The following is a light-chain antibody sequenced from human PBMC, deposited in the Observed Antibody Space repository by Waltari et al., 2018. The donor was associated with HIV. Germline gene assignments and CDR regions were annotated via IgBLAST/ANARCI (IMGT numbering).Light chain of an antibody. CDR2: GAS. CDR3: QQYGSAPLT. V-gene: IGKV3-20*01. Sequence: EIVLTQSPGTLSLSPGNRVILSCRDSQSSSGTYLAWYQQRPGQSPRLLIYGASTSATGIPDRFSGSGAGTDFTLTISRLEPEDSAMYDCQQYGSAPLTFGGGTKVEIK. CDR1: QSSSGTY. J-gene: IGKJ4*01.